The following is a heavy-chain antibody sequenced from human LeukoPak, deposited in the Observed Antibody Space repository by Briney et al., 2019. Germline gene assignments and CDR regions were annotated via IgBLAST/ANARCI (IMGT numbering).Heavy chain of an antibody. CDR3: ARGPYSYDSSGAFDI. CDR2: ISSSGST. J-gene: IGHJ3*02. Sequence: SETLSLTCTVSGDSISSGDYYWSWIRQPAGTGLEWIGRISSSGSTNYNPSLESRVTISVDTSKNQFSLKLSSVTAADTAVYFCARGPYSYDSSGAFDIWGQGTMVTVSS. D-gene: IGHD3-22*01. CDR1: GDSISSGDYY. V-gene: IGHV4-61*02.